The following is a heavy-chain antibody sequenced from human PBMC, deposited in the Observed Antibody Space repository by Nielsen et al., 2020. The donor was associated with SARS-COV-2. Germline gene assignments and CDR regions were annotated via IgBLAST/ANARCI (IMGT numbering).Heavy chain of an antibody. CDR3: ARLGTAAGLDY. V-gene: IGHV3-21*01. J-gene: IGHJ4*02. CDR1: GFTFSSYS. D-gene: IGHD6-13*01. Sequence: GGSLRLSCAGSGFTFSSYSMNWVRQAPGKGLEWVSSISSSSSYIYYADSVKGRFTISRDNAKNSLYLQMNSLRAEDTAVYYCARLGTAAGLDYWGQGTLVTVSS. CDR2: ISSSSSYI.